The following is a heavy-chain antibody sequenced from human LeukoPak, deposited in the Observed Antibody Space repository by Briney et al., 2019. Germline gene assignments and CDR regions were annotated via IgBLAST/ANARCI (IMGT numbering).Heavy chain of an antibody. CDR3: ARQRPLLWFGELPHWYFDL. V-gene: IGHV4-59*08. Sequence: SETLSLTCTVSGGSINNSYWTWIRQPPGKGLEWIGHIYYSGSTNYSPSLKSRVTISVDTSKNQFSLKPSSVTAADTAVYYCARQRPLLWFGELPHWYFDLWGRGTLVTVSS. D-gene: IGHD3-10*01. CDR2: IYYSGST. CDR1: GGSINNSY. J-gene: IGHJ2*01.